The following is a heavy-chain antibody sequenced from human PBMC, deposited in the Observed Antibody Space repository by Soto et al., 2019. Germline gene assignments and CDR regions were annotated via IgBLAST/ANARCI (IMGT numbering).Heavy chain of an antibody. CDR3: MRGSLYNFDSSGTELWFDP. CDR1: GGSVSPNTHY. D-gene: IGHD6-19*01. Sequence: SETLSLIRTVSGGSVSPNTHYWNWILLPPGKGLQWVGHIYHTGIIQYSTSFKSRPLISLDTPKNQLSLRLSSVTVEDTAVYYCMRGSLYNFDSSGTELWFDPWGQGALVTVSS. V-gene: IGHV4-61*01. J-gene: IGHJ5*02. CDR2: IYHTGII.